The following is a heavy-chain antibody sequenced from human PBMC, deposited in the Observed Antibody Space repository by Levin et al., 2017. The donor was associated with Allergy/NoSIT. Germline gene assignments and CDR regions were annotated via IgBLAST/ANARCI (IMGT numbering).Heavy chain of an antibody. J-gene: IGHJ5*02. CDR3: ARGRYYGGNSRGNWFDP. CDR1: GGSFSGYY. D-gene: IGHD4-23*01. V-gene: IGHV4-34*01. CDR2: INHSGST. Sequence: GSLRLSCAVYGGSFSGYYWSWIRQPPGKGLEWIGEINHSGSTNYNPSLKSRVTISVDTSKKQFSLNLSSVTAADTAVFYCARGRYYGGNSRGNWFDPWGQGTLVTVSS.